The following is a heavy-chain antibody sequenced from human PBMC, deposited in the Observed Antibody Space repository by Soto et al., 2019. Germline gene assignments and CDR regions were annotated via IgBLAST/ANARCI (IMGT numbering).Heavy chain of an antibody. J-gene: IGHJ6*02. CDR3: ARQRVVPAANYYYYGMDV. D-gene: IGHD2-2*01. CDR1: GFTFSSYA. V-gene: IGHV3-30-3*01. CDR2: ISYDGSNK. Sequence: GGSLRLSCAASGFTFSSYAMHWVRQAPGKGLEWVAVISYDGSNKYYADSVKGRFTISRDNSKNTLYLQMNSLRAEDTAVYYCARQRVVPAANYYYYGMDVWGQGTTVTVSS.